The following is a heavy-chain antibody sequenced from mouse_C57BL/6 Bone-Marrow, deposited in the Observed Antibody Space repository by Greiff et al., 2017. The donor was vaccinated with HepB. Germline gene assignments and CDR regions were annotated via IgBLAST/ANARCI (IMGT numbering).Heavy chain of an antibody. D-gene: IGHD4-1*01. J-gene: IGHJ3*01. CDR2: ISYDGSN. V-gene: IGHV3-6*01. Sequence: DVKLQESGPGLVKPSQSLSLSCSVTGYSFTSGYFWYWIRQFPGNKLEWMGYISYDGSNNYNPSLKNRISITLDTSKNKFFLKLNSVTTEDTATYYCARETARANWEHVAYWGKGTMVTVSA. CDR1: GYSFTSGYF. CDR3: ARETARANWEHVAY.